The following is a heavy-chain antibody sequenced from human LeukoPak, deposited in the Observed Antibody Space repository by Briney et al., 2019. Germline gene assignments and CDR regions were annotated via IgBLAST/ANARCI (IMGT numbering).Heavy chain of an antibody. D-gene: IGHD3-3*01. CDR1: GFTFSSYS. Sequence: PGESLRLSCAASGFTFSSYSMNWVRQAPGKGLEWVSSISSSSSYIYYADSVKGRFTISRDNSKNTLYLQMNSLRAEDTAVYYCAKDRHDFWSGYQTRDAFDIWGQGTMVTVSS. J-gene: IGHJ3*02. V-gene: IGHV3-21*01. CDR2: ISSSSSYI. CDR3: AKDRHDFWSGYQTRDAFDI.